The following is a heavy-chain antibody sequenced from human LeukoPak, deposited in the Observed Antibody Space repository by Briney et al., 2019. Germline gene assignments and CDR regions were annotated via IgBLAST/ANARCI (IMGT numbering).Heavy chain of an antibody. CDR2: IYSGGST. J-gene: IGHJ4*02. V-gene: IGHV3-53*01. CDR3: ARDRARGYSGYDYDY. Sequence: GGSLRLSCAVSGFTVTDNYMSWVRQAPGKGLEWVSVIYSGGSTYYADSVKGRFAISRDNAKNSLYLQMNSLRAEDTAVYYCARDRARGYSGYDYDYWGQGTLVTVSS. D-gene: IGHD5-12*01. CDR1: GFTVTDNY.